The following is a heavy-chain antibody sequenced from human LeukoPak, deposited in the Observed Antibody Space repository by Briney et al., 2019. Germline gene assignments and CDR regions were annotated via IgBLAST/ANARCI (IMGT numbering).Heavy chain of an antibody. CDR3: ARGGGGNLHFDY. V-gene: IGHV4-31*03. J-gene: IGHJ4*02. D-gene: IGHD2-15*01. Sequence: SETLSLTCTVSGGSISSGGYYWSWIRQHPGKGLEWIGYIYYSGSTYYNPSLKSRVTISVDTSKNQFSLKLSSVAAADTAVYYCARGGGGNLHFDYWGQGTLVTVSS. CDR2: IYYSGST. CDR1: GGSISSGGYY.